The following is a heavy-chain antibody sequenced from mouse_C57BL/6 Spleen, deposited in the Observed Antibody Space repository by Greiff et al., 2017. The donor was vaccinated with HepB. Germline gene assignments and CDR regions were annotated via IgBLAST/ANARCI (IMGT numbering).Heavy chain of an antibody. D-gene: IGHD1-1*01. CDR2: INPNNGNT. CDR3: ASESYDSSDDYAMGY. J-gene: IGHJ4*01. CDR1: GYSFTDYN. V-gene: IGHV1-39*01. Sequence: VQLQQSGPELVKPGASVKISCKASGYSFTDYNMNWVKQSNGKSLEWIGVINPNNGNTSYNQKFKGKATLTVDQSSSKAYMQLNSLTSEDSAVYDCASESYDSSDDYAMGYWGQGTTVTVAS.